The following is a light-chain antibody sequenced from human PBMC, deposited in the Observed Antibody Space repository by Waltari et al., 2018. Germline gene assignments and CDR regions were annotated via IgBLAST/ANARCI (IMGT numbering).Light chain of an antibody. J-gene: IGLJ2*01. CDR3: QSWDSTTVV. CDR2: QDT. Sequence: SYELTQSPSVSVSPGQTATITCSGDKLGDKYVCWYQQKPGQSPVMVIYQDTKRPSGLPHRFSGSNSGNTATLTISGTQALDEADYYCQSWDSTTVVFGGGTKLTVL. V-gene: IGLV3-1*01. CDR1: KLGDKY.